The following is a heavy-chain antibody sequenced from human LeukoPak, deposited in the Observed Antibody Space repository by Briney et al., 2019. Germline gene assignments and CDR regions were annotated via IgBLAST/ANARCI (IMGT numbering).Heavy chain of an antibody. D-gene: IGHD3-10*01. CDR3: ARHRAIGVRGVPWVGPNWFDP. Sequence: GESLKISCKGSGYSFTNYWIGWVRQMPGKGLEWIGIIYPGDSDTRYSPSFQDQVTISADKSISTAYLQWSSLNASDTAMYYCARHRAIGVRGVPWVGPNWFDPWGQGTLVTVSS. CDR1: GYSFTNYW. CDR2: IYPGDSDT. J-gene: IGHJ5*02. V-gene: IGHV5-51*01.